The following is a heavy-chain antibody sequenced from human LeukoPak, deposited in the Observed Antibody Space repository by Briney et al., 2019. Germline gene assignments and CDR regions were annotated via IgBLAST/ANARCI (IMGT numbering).Heavy chain of an antibody. CDR1: GGSISSGGYS. V-gene: IGHV4-30-2*01. CDR3: ARGPLYCSSTSCYAAPFDY. CDR2: IYHSGST. Sequence: SETLSLTCAVSGGSISSGGYSWSWIRQPPGKGLEWIGYIYHSGSTYYNPSLKSRVTISVDRSKNQFSLKLSSVTAADTAVYYCARGPLYCSSTSCYAAPFDYWGQGTLVTVSS. D-gene: IGHD2-2*01. J-gene: IGHJ4*02.